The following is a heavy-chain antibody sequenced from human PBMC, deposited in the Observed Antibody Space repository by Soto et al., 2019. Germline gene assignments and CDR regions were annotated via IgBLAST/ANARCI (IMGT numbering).Heavy chain of an antibody. V-gene: IGHV3-9*01. CDR1: GFTFDDYA. J-gene: IGHJ4*02. CDR3: ARDVWSRASGPPDS. Sequence: PGGSLRLSXAASGFTFDDYAMHWVRQAPGKGLEWVTGISWNSDTIGYADSVKGRFTISRDNAKNSLYLQMNSLRAEDTAFYYCARDVWSRASGPPDSWGQGTLVTVSS. D-gene: IGHD3-10*01. CDR2: ISWNSDTI.